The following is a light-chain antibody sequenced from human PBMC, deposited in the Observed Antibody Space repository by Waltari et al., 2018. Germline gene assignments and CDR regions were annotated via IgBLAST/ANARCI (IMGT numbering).Light chain of an antibody. CDR3: QQYHSPPYT. CDR1: QTVLHSPVNKDY. CDR2: WAS. V-gene: IGKV4-1*01. Sequence: DIVMTQSPDSLAVSLGERATINCKSSQTVLHSPVNKDYLAWFQQRPGQPPKLPIYWASTRESGVPDRFSGSGSGTDFTLTISSLQAEDVAVYYCQQYHSPPYTFGQGTKLEIK. J-gene: IGKJ2*01.